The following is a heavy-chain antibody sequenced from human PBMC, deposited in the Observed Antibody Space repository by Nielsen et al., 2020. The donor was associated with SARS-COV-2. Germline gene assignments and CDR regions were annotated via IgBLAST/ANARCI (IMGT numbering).Heavy chain of an antibody. CDR2: ISYDGSNK. D-gene: IGHD1-26*01. CDR1: GFSVSANY. CDR3: ARANGGSYYGALDY. J-gene: IGHJ4*02. Sequence: GESLKISCAASGFSVSANYVSWVRQAPGRGLEWVAVISYDGSNKYYADSVKGRFTISRDNSKNTLYVQMNSLRAEDTAVYYCARANGGSYYGALDYWGQGTLVTVSS. V-gene: IGHV3-30*03.